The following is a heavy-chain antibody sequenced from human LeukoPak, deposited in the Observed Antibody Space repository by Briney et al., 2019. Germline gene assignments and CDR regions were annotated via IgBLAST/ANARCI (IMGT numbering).Heavy chain of an antibody. CDR3: AKGSSWKSAIDY. D-gene: IGHD6-13*01. CDR1: GFTFSSYG. Sequence: GGSLRLSCAASGFTFSSYGMHWVRQAPGKGLEWVAVISYDGSNKYYADSVKGRFTISRDNSKNTLYLQMNSLRAEDTAEYYCAKGSSWKSAIDYWGQGTLVTVSS. J-gene: IGHJ4*02. CDR2: ISYDGSNK. V-gene: IGHV3-30*18.